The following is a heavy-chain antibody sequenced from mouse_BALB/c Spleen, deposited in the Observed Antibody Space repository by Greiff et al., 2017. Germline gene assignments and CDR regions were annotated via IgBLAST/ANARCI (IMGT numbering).Heavy chain of an antibody. V-gene: IGHV5-4*02. CDR2: ISDGGSYT. D-gene: IGHD2-4*01. CDR3: ARDRGLRRAMDY. CDR1: GFTFSDYY. J-gene: IGHJ4*01. Sequence: EVKLMESVGGLVKPGGSLKLSCAASGFTFSDYYMYWVRQTPEKRLEWVATISDGGSYTYYPDSVKGRFTISRDNAKNNLYLQMSSLKSEDTAMYYCARDRGLRRAMDYWGQGTSVTVSS.